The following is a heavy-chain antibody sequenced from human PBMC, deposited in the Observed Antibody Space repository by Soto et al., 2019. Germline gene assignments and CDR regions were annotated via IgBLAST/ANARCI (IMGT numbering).Heavy chain of an antibody. CDR1: GGNISSGGYS. CDR3: ARGAQTPYYYYGMDV. J-gene: IGHJ6*02. V-gene: IGHV4-30-2*01. Sequence: SETLSLTCAVSGGNISSGGYSWSWIRQPPGKGLEWIGYIYHSGSTYYNPSLKSRVTISVDRSKNQFSLKLSSVTAADTAVYYCARGAQTPYYYYGMDVWGQGTTVTVSS. CDR2: IYHSGST.